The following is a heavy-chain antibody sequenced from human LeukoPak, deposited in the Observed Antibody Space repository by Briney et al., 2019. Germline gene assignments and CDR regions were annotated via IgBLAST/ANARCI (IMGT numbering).Heavy chain of an antibody. J-gene: IGHJ4*02. CDR2: IYSGGST. CDR1: GFTVSSNY. CDR3: ARRYSSGYPDY. D-gene: IGHD3-22*01. V-gene: IGHV3-66*02. Sequence: GGSLRLSCAASGFTVSSNYMSWVRRAPGKGLEWVSVIYSGGSTYYADSVKGRFTISRDNSKNTLYLQMNSLRAEDTAVYYCARRYSSGYPDYWGQGTLVTVSS.